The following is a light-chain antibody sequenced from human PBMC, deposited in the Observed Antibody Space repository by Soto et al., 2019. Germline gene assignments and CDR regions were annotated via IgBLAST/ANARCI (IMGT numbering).Light chain of an antibody. CDR3: QTWGTGTVL. Sequence: QAVLTQSPSASASLGASVKLTCTLSSGHSSFAITWHQQQPEKGPRYLMKLNSDGSHSKGDGIPDRFSGSRSGAERYLTISSLQSEDEADYYCQTWGTGTVLFGGGTKLTVL. CDR2: LNSDGSH. CDR1: SGHSSFA. V-gene: IGLV4-69*01. J-gene: IGLJ2*01.